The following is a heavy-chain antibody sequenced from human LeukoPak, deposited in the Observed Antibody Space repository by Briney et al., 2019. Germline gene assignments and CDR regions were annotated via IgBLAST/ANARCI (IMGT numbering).Heavy chain of an antibody. J-gene: IGHJ5*02. CDR1: GGSISSGDYY. CDR2: IYYSGST. CDR3: ATTGGDCSGGSCYSGFSA. Sequence: HSETLSLTCTVSGGSISSGDYYWSWIRQPPGKGLEWIGYIYYSGSTYYNPSLKSRVTISVDTSKNQFSLKLSSVTAADTAVYYCATTGGDCSGGSCYSGFSAWGQGTLVTVSS. V-gene: IGHV4-31*03. D-gene: IGHD2-15*01.